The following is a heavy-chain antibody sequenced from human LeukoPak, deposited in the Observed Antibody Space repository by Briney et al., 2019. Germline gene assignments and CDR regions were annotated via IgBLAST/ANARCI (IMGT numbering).Heavy chain of an antibody. J-gene: IGHJ4*02. V-gene: IGHV3-15*01. D-gene: IGHD2-15*01. Sequence: PGGSLGLSCAASGFTFSNAWMSWVRQAPGKGLEWVGRIKSKTDGGTTDYAAPVKGRFTISRDDSKNSLYLQMNSLKTEDTAVYYCTSHPSGGSWPNDYWGQGTLVTVSS. CDR1: GFTFSNAW. CDR3: TSHPSGGSWPNDY. CDR2: IKSKTDGGTT.